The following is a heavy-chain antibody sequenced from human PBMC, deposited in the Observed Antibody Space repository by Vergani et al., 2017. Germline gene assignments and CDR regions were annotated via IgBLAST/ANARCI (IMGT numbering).Heavy chain of an antibody. CDR2: IYPGDSDT. D-gene: IGHD2-2*01. CDR3: ARGDCSSTSCYRFDP. CDR1: GYSFTSYW. J-gene: IGHJ5*02. V-gene: IGHV5-51*03. Sequence: EVQLVQSGAEVQTPGESLKISCKGSGYSFTSYWIGGVRQMPGKGLEWMGIIYPGDSDTRYSPSFQGQVTISADKAISTAYLQWSSLKASDTAMYYCARGDCSSTSCYRFDPWGQGTLVTVSS.